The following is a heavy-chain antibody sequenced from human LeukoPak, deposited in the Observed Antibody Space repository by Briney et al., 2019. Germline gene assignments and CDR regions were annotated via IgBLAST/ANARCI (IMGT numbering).Heavy chain of an antibody. V-gene: IGHV4-34*01. D-gene: IGHD2-15*01. CDR2: INHSGST. J-gene: IGHJ5*02. CDR3: ARGGGLVVVAATRSWFDP. Sequence: SETLCLTCAGYGGSFSGYDWSWIRQPPGKGLEWIGEINHSGSTNYNPSLKSRVTISVDTSKNQFSLELSSVTAADTAVYFCARGGGLVVVAATRSWFDPWGQGTLVTVSS. CDR1: GGSFSGYD.